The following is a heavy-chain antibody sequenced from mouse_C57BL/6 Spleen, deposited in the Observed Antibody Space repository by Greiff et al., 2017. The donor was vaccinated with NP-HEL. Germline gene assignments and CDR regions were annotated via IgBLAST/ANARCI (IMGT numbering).Heavy chain of an antibody. V-gene: IGHV1-15*01. Sequence: QVQLQQSGAELVRPGASVTLSCKASGYTFTDYEMHWVKQTPVHGLEWIGAIDPETGGTAYNQKFKGKAILTADKSSSTAYMELRSLTSEDSAVYYCTRDGSSPWCAYWGQGTLVTVSA. CDR3: TRDGSSPWCAY. CDR1: GYTFTDYE. J-gene: IGHJ3*01. D-gene: IGHD1-1*01. CDR2: IDPETGGT.